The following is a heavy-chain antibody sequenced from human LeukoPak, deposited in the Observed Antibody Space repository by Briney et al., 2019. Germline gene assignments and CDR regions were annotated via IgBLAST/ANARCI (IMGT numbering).Heavy chain of an antibody. Sequence: GGSLRLSCAASGFTFTNAYMSWVRQGPGKGLEWVARIKSRTDGGTTDYAAPVKGRFAISREDSENTLYLQMNSLKTEDTAVYYCTTDTRRDSDSYYFGSWGQGTLVTVSS. V-gene: IGHV3-15*01. J-gene: IGHJ4*02. CDR1: GFTFTNAY. CDR3: TTDTRRDSDSYYFGS. D-gene: IGHD2-21*01. CDR2: IKSRTDGGTT.